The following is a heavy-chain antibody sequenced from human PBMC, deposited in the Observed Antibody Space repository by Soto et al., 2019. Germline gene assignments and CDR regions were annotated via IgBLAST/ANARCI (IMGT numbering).Heavy chain of an antibody. V-gene: IGHV4-30-4*01. Sequence: PSESLSLTCTVSGGSISSGDYYWSWIRQPPGKGLEWIGYIYYSGSTYYNPSLKSRVTISVDTSKNQFSLKLSSVTAADTAVYYCATESVLPYYYGMDVWGQGTTVTVSS. CDR3: ATESVLPYYYGMDV. CDR1: GGSISSGDYY. J-gene: IGHJ6*02. CDR2: IYYSGST. D-gene: IGHD2-15*01.